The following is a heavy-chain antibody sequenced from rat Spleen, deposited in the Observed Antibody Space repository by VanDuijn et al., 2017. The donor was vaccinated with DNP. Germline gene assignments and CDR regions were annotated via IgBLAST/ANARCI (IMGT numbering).Heavy chain of an antibody. J-gene: IGHJ4*01. Sequence: QVQLKESGPGLVQPSQTLSLACTVSGFSLTSYHVPWIRQPSGKGLEWMGVIWAGGSTRYNSALNSRLSISRDTSKNQVSLKMNSLQIEDTAIYFCSREGQPYYSMDAWGQGTSVTVSS. CDR2: IWAGGST. CDR1: GFSLTSYH. CDR3: SREGQPYYSMDA. V-gene: IGHV2-30*01. D-gene: IGHD1-12*01.